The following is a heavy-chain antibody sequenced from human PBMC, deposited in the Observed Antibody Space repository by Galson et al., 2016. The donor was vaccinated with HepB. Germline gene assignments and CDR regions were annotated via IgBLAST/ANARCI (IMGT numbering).Heavy chain of an antibody. J-gene: IGHJ3*01. CDR1: GFTFETDW. CDR2: IDADGRTT. Sequence: SLRLSCAASGFTFETDWMHWVRQGPGMGLEWISYIDADGRTTAYAGSVRGRFTISRDNAKSTLFLQMHSLRAEDTALYYCARGARGRFDVWGQGTVVTVSS. CDR3: ARGARGRFDV. V-gene: IGHV3-74*01. D-gene: IGHD1-26*01.